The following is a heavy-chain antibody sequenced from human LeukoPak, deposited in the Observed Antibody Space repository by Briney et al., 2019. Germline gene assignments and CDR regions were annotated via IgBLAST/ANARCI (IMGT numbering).Heavy chain of an antibody. D-gene: IGHD3-22*01. V-gene: IGHV4-59*01. CDR3: ARVDRYYYDSSGYYVKYFQH. CDR1: GGSMSSYY. Sequence: PSETLSLTCTVSGGSMSSYYWSWIRQPPGKGLEWIGYIFYSGSTSYNPSLKSRVTISVDTSKNQFSLNLSSVTAADTAVYYCARVDRYYYDSSGYYVKYFQHWGQGTLVTVSS. CDR2: IFYSGST. J-gene: IGHJ1*01.